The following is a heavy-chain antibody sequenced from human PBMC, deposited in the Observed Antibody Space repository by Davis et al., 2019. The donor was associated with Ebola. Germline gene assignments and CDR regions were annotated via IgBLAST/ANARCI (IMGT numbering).Heavy chain of an antibody. CDR1: GFTFSGSA. D-gene: IGHD3-3*01. Sequence: GESLKISCAASGFTFSGSAMHWVRQASGKGLEWVGRIRSKANSYATAYAASVKGRFTISRDDSKNTAYLQMNSLKTEDTAVYYCASPSSRGVVIPDYWGQGTLVTVSS. V-gene: IGHV3-73*01. J-gene: IGHJ4*02. CDR3: ASPSSRGVVIPDY. CDR2: IRSKANSYAT.